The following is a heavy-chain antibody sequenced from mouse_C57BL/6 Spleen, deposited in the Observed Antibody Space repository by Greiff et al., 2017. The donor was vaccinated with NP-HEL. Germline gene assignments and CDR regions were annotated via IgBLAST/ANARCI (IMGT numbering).Heavy chain of an antibody. CDR2: IDPETGGT. J-gene: IGHJ2*01. CDR1: GYTFTDYE. CDR3: TRRGLLRYYFDY. V-gene: IGHV1-15*01. D-gene: IGHD1-1*01. Sequence: VQLQQSGAELVRPGASVTLSCKASGYTFTDYEMHWVKQTPVHGLEWIGAIDPETGGTAYNQKFKGKAILTADKSSSTAYMELRSLTSEDSAVYYCTRRGLLRYYFDYWGQGTTLTVSS.